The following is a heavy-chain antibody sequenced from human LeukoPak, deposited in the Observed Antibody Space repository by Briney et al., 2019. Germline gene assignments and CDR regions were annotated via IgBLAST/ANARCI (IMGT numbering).Heavy chain of an antibody. V-gene: IGHV4-39*01. CDR2: IYYSGST. Sequence: SETLSLTCTISGDSVRNDAYYWGWIRQPPGKGLEWIGSIYYSGSTYYNPSLKSRVTISVDTSKNQFSLKLSSVTAADTAVYYCARHRRSGLDYWGQGTLVTVSS. CDR3: ARHRRSGLDY. CDR1: GDSVRNDAYY. J-gene: IGHJ4*02. D-gene: IGHD2-15*01.